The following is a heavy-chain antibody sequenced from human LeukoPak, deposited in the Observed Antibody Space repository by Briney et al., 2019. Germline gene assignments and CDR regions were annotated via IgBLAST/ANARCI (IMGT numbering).Heavy chain of an antibody. J-gene: IGHJ4*02. CDR1: GYTFTSYY. CDR3: ARDGREATGYYDSSGYPRKYYFDY. V-gene: IGHV1-46*01. CDR2: INPSGGST. Sequence: ASVKVSCKASGYTFTSYYMHWVRQAPGQGLEWMGIINPSGGSTSYAQKFQGRVTMTRDTSTSTVYMELSSLRSEDTAVYYCARDGREATGYYDSSGYPRKYYFDYWGQGTLVTVSS. D-gene: IGHD3-22*01.